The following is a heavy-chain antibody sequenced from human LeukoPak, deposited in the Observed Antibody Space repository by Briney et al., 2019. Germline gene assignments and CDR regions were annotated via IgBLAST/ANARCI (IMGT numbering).Heavy chain of an antibody. D-gene: IGHD3-3*01. CDR3: ARKRAIFGVVIGP. V-gene: IGHV4-4*02. CDR2: IYHSGST. CDR1: GGSISSSNW. J-gene: IGHJ5*02. Sequence: SGTLSLTCAVSGGSISSSNWWSWIRQPPGKGLEWIGEIYHSGSTNYNPSLKSRVTISVDKSKTQFSLKLSSVTAADTAVYYCARKRAIFGVVIGPWGQGTLVTVSS.